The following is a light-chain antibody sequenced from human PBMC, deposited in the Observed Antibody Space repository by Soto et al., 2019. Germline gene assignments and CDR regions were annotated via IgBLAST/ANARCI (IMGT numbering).Light chain of an antibody. Sequence: EILLTQSPATLSLYPGEGATLSCRASQSVGSYLVWYQQKPGQAPRLLIHGASNRATGIPARFSGSGSGTDFTLTISSLEPEDFAVYYCQQRSNWPPLFGQGTRLEIK. CDR2: GAS. J-gene: IGKJ5*01. V-gene: IGKV3-11*01. CDR1: QSVGSY. CDR3: QQRSNWPPL.